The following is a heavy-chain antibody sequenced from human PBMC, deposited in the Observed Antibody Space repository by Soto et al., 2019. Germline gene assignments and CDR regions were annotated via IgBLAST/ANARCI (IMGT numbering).Heavy chain of an antibody. J-gene: IGHJ4*02. CDR1: GFTFSSYG. V-gene: IGHV3-30*18. CDR2: ISYDGSNK. CDR3: AKQLRPHCSSTSCYRIHPFDY. Sequence: GGSLRLSCAASGFTFSSYGMHWVRQAPGKGLEWVAVISYDGSNKYYADSVKGRFTISRDNSKNTLYLQMNSLRAEDTAVYYCAKQLRPHCSSTSCYRIHPFDYWGQGTLVTVSS. D-gene: IGHD2-2*01.